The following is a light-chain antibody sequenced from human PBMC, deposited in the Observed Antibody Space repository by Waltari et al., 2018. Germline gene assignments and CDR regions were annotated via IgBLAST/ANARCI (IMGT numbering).Light chain of an antibody. Sequence: DLVMTQSPDSLAVSLRVSATIHCTSTPSVFYSSNNRNYLGWYQHKPGQPPKLLIYWASTRESGVPDRFSGSGSGTDFTLTISSLQAEDVAVYYCQQYYATPRTFGQGTKVEIK. CDR2: WAS. CDR1: PSVFYSSNNRNY. J-gene: IGKJ1*01. V-gene: IGKV4-1*01. CDR3: QQYYATPRT.